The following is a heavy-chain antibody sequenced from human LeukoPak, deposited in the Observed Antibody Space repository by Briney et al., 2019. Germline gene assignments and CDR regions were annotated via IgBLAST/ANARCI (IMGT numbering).Heavy chain of an antibody. J-gene: IGHJ5*02. CDR3: ARTTPDILTGYYRYNWFDP. V-gene: IGHV4-38-2*01. CDR2: IYHSGST. CDR1: GYSISSGYY. D-gene: IGHD3-9*01. Sequence: SETPSLTCAVSGYSISSGYYWGWIRQPPGKGLDCIGRIYHSGSTYYNPSLKSRVTISVDTSKNQFSLKLSSVTAADTAVYYCARTTPDILTGYYRYNWFDPWGQGTLVTVSS.